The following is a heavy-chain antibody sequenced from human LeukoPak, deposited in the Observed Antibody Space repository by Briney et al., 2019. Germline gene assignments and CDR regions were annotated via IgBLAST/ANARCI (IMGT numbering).Heavy chain of an antibody. J-gene: IGHJ4*02. CDR3: AKGGKWDVTPFDY. Sequence: PGGPLRLSCAASGFTFTSYSMNWVRQAPGKGLEWDSTISGGGGSTYYADSVKGRFTISRDNSKNTLYLQVNSLRAEDTAVYYCAKGGKWDVTPFDYWGQGTLVTVSS. D-gene: IGHD1-26*01. CDR1: GFTFTSYS. V-gene: IGHV3-23*01. CDR2: ISGGGGST.